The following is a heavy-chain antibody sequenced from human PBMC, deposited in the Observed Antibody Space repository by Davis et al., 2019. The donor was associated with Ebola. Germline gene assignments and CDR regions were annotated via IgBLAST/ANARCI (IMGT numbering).Heavy chain of an antibody. D-gene: IGHD3-10*01. V-gene: IGHV3-21*01. CDR3: ARYPHYYGSGGFDY. CDR1: GFTFSDYS. J-gene: IGHJ4*02. Sequence: GESLKISCAASGFTFSDYSMNWVRQAPGKGLECVSSITSSSTYIFYADSVKGRFTISRDNAKNSLYLQMNSLRAEDTAVYYCARYPHYYGSGGFDYWGQGTLVTVSS. CDR2: ITSSSTYI.